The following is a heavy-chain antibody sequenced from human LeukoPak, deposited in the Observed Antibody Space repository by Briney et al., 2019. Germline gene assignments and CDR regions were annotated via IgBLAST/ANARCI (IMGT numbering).Heavy chain of an antibody. CDR3: TRGPIQRWLYYGMDV. J-gene: IGHJ6*02. V-gene: IGHV4-4*02. Sequence: SETLSLTCAVSGGSISSSNWWSWVRQPPGKGLEWIGEIYHSGSTNYNPSLKSRVTISVDKSKNQFSLKLSSVTAEDTAVYYCTRGPIQRWLYYGMDVWGQGTTVIVSS. CDR1: GGSISSSNW. D-gene: IGHD5-18*01. CDR2: IYHSGST.